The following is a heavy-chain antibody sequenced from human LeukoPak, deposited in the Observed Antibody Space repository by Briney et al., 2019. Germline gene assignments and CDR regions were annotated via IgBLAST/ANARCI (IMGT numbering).Heavy chain of an antibody. CDR2: ISYGGSNK. Sequence: GRSLRLSCAASGFTFSSYGMHWVRQAPGKGLEWVAVISYGGSNKFYADSVKGRFTISRDNSKNTLYLQMNSLRAEDTAVYYCAKLCSTSCYGSGSLIDYWGQGTLVTVSS. CDR3: AKLCSTSCYGSGSLIDY. D-gene: IGHD2-2*01. J-gene: IGHJ4*02. V-gene: IGHV3-30*18. CDR1: GFTFSSYG.